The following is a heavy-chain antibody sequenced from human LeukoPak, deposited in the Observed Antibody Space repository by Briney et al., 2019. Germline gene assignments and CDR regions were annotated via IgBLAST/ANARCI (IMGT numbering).Heavy chain of an antibody. D-gene: IGHD3-10*01. CDR3: AKDHGSGSYPLDY. CDR1: GISFSNYG. CDR2: IAHDGSIQ. V-gene: IGHV3-30*18. Sequence: PGGSLRLSCAASGISFSNYGMQWVRQPPGKGLEWVGVIAHDGSIQYYADSVKGRVTISRDNAKNSLYLQMNSLRAEDTALYYCAKDHGSGSYPLDYWGQGTLVTVSS. J-gene: IGHJ4*02.